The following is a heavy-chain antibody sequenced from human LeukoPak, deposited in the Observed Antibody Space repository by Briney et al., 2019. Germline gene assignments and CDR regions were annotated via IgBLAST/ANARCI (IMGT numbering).Heavy chain of an antibody. CDR3: ARELRVRRRGFDY. J-gene: IGHJ4*02. D-gene: IGHD4-17*01. Sequence: GGSLRLSCAASGFTFSSYGMHWVRQAPGKGLEWVAVIWYDGSNKYCADSVKGRFTISRDNSKNTLYLQMNSLRAEDTAVYYCARELRVRRRGFDYWGQGTLVTVSS. CDR1: GFTFSSYG. CDR2: IWYDGSNK. V-gene: IGHV3-33*01.